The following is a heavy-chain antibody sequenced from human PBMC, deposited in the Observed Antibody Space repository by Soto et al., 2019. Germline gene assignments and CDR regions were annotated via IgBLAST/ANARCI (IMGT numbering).Heavy chain of an antibody. CDR1: GFTFSSYA. V-gene: IGHV3-23*01. J-gene: IGHJ3*01. CDR2: ISGSGGST. Sequence: PGGSLRLSCAASGFTFSSYAMSWVRQAPGKGLEWVSAISGSGGSTYYADSVKGRFTISRDPSKNTVFLEMNSLRAEDTAVYYCAKGFIVVVTVIRPDDAFNVWGQGTPVTVS. CDR3: AKGFIVVVTVIRPDDAFNV. D-gene: IGHD2-21*02.